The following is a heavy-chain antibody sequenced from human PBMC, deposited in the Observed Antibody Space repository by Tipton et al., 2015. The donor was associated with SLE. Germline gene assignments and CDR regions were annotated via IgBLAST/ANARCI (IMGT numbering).Heavy chain of an antibody. CDR3: ARGRAVAGPPYYYYGMDV. D-gene: IGHD6-19*01. V-gene: IGHV3-48*01. Sequence: SLRLSCAASGFTFSSYSMNWVRQAPGKGLEWVSYISSSSSTIYYADSVKGRFTISRDNAKNSLYLQMNSLRAEDTAVYYCARGRAVAGPPYYYYGMDVWGQGTTVTVSS. CDR2: ISSSSSTI. CDR1: GFTFSSYS. J-gene: IGHJ6*02.